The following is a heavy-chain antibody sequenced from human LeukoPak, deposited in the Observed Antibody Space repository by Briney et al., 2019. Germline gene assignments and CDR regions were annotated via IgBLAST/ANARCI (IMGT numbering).Heavy chain of an antibody. CDR2: IYTSGST. CDR3: ARHRWRSSGWYGWFDP. D-gene: IGHD6-19*01. J-gene: IGHJ5*02. CDR1: GGSITSGSYY. V-gene: IGHV4-61*02. Sequence: SETLSLTCTVSGGSITSGSYYWSWIRQPAGKGLEWIGRIYTSGSTNYNPSLKSRVTISVDTSKNQFSLKLSSVTAADTAVYYCARHRWRSSGWYGWFDPWGQGTLVTVSS.